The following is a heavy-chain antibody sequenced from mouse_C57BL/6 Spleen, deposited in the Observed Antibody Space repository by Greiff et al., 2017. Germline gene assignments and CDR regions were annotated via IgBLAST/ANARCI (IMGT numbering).Heavy chain of an antibody. CDR1: GYAFSSSW. Sequence: VQLQESGPELVKPGASVKISCKASGYAFSSSWMNWVKQRPGKGLEWIGRIYPGDGDTNYNGKFKGKATLTADKSSSTAYMQLSRLTSEDSAVYFCAREGGDLFTTVVASFDYWGQGTTLTVSS. CDR2: IYPGDGDT. V-gene: IGHV1-82*01. CDR3: AREGGDLFTTVVASFDY. J-gene: IGHJ2*01. D-gene: IGHD1-1*01.